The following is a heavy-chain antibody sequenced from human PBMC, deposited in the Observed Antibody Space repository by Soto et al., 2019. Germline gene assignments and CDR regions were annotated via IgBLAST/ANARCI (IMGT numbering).Heavy chain of an antibody. CDR2: ISHSGST. V-gene: IGHV4-4*02. Sequence: SETLSLTCAVSGCSINSSHLWSWVRQPPGKGLEWIGQISHSGSTNYNPSLTSRVTISVDKSKNHFSLKLTSVTAADTAVYYCAARHFWSGPWTHTRLDYWGHGTLVNLSS. CDR1: GCSINSSHL. CDR3: AARHFWSGPWTHTRLDY. D-gene: IGHD3-3*02. J-gene: IGHJ4*01.